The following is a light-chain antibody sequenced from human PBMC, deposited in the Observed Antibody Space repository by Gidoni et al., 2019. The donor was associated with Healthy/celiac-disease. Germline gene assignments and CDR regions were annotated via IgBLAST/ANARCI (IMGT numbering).Light chain of an antibody. CDR3: SSYTSSSTRVV. Sequence: QSALTQPASVSGSPGQSITISCTGTSRDGGGYNYVSWYKQHQGKAPKLIIYELINRPSGFSNRFSGSNSVNTASLTISGLQAEADADYYCSSYTSSSTRVVFGGGTKLTVL. CDR1: SRDGGGYNY. CDR2: ELI. V-gene: IGLV2-14*01. J-gene: IGLJ2*01.